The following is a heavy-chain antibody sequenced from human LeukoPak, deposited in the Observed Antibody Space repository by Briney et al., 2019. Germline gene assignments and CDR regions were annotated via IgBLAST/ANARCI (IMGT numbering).Heavy chain of an antibody. Sequence: SETLSLTCTVSGGSISSYYWSWIRQPPGKGLEWIGRIYTSGSITYNPSLKGRVSMSVDTSKNQFSLKLSSVTAADTAVYYCARDSGTTGEVKFDPWGQGTLVTVSS. V-gene: IGHV4-4*07. CDR1: GGSISSYY. CDR3: ARDSGTTGEVKFDP. J-gene: IGHJ5*02. CDR2: IYTSGSI. D-gene: IGHD3-10*01.